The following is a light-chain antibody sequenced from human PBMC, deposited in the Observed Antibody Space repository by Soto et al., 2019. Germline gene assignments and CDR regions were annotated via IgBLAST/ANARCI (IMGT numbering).Light chain of an antibody. J-gene: IGKJ1*01. Sequence: DIVMTQSPDSLAVSLGERATINCKSSQSVLYSSNNKNYLAWYPQKPGQPPKVRIYWASTRESGVPERFSGSESGTDFTLTISSLQAEDVAVYYCQQYYATPRTFGQGTKVEIK. CDR3: QQYYATPRT. V-gene: IGKV4-1*01. CDR2: WAS. CDR1: QSVLYSSNNKNY.